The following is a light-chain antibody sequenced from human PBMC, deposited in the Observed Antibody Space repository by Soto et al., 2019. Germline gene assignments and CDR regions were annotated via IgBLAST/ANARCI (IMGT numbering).Light chain of an antibody. J-gene: IGLJ2*01. CDR1: SSDVGGYNY. CDR2: EVT. CDR3: SSFGGINHVV. V-gene: IGLV2-8*01. Sequence: QSALTQPPSASGSPGQSVTISCTGTSSDVGGYNYVSWYQQYPGKAPKLMIYEVTKRPSGVPDRFSGSKSGNTASLTGSGLQAEDEADYCCSSFGGINHVVFGGGTKLTVL.